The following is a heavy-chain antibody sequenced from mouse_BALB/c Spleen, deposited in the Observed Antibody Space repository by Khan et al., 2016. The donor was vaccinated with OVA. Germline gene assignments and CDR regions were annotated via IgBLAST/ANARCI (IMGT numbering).Heavy chain of an antibody. CDR1: GFTFSGFG. CDR2: TGSDSSTI. J-gene: IGHJ2*01. Sequence: EVELVESGGGLVQPGGSRKLSCAASGFTFSGFGMHWVRQAPEKGLEWVAFTGSDSSTIYYADTVKSRFTISRDNPKKTLFLQMTSLRSEDTAMYFCARTGYYSFDYWGQGTTLTVSS. V-gene: IGHV5-17*02. CDR3: ARTGYYSFDY. D-gene: IGHD2-3*01.